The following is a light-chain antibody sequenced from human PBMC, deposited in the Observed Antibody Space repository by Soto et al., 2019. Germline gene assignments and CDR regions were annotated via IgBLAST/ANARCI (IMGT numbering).Light chain of an antibody. CDR1: QSVSSY. Sequence: ENVFAQVSTTLSFSPGERAPPSFGASQSVSSYLAWYQQKPGQAPRLLIYGASSRATGIPDRFSGSGSGTDFTLTISRLEPEDFAVYYCQQYGSSPRTFGQGTRLEIK. J-gene: IGKJ5*01. CDR3: QQYGSSPRT. V-gene: IGKV3-20*01. CDR2: GAS.